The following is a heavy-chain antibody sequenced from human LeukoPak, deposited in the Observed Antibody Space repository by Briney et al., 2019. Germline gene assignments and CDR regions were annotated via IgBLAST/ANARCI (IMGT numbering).Heavy chain of an antibody. Sequence: ASVKVSCKASGGTFSSYAISWVRQAPGQGLERMGGIIPIFGTANYAQKFQGRVTITADESTSTAYMELSSLRSEDTAVYYCAKDKREGSGWYDFDYWGQGTLVTVSS. CDR1: GGTFSSYA. CDR3: AKDKREGSGWYDFDY. J-gene: IGHJ4*02. D-gene: IGHD6-19*01. V-gene: IGHV1-69*01. CDR2: IIPIFGTA.